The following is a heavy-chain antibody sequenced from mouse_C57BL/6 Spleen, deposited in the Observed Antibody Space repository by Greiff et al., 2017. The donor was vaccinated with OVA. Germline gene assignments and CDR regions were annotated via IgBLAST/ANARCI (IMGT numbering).Heavy chain of an antibody. CDR3: ARVATRGDY. Sequence: QVQLQQPGAELVKPGASVKLSCKASGYTFTSYWMQWVKQRPGQGLEWIGEIDPSDSYTTYNQKFKGKATLTVDTSSSTAYRQLSSLTSEDSAVYYCARVATRGDYWGQGTTLTVAS. V-gene: IGHV1-50*01. CDR2: IDPSDSYT. J-gene: IGHJ2*01. CDR1: GYTFTSYW. D-gene: IGHD2-2*01.